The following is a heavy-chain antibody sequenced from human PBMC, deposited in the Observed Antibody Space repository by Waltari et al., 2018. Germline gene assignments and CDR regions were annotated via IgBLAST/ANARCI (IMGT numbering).Heavy chain of an antibody. V-gene: IGHV4-61*02. J-gene: IGHJ3*02. D-gene: IGHD4-17*01. CDR2: LHTSGNT. Sequence: QVQLQESGPGLVKPSQTLSLTCTVSGGSISSGSYYWSWIRQPAGTGLEWIGRLHTSGNTNFIPSLQSRVTISLDTSTNQLTLRMSSVTAADTGVYYCARDESVTSDINAFNIWGQGTVVTVSS. CDR1: GGSISSGSYY. CDR3: ARDESVTSDINAFNI.